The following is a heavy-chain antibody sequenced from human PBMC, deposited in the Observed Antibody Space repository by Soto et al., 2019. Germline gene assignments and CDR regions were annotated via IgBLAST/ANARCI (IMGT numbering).Heavy chain of an antibody. CDR1: GFTFSSYA. Sequence: LRLSCAASGFTFSSYAMHWVRQAPGKGLEWVAVISYDGSNKYYADSVNGRFTISRDNSKNTLYLQMNSLRAEDTAVYYCTTDLIWWTHIVVDWGQGTLVTVSS. CDR3: TTDLIWWTHIVVD. CDR2: ISYDGSNK. V-gene: IGHV3-30-3*01. D-gene: IGHD2-21*01. J-gene: IGHJ4*02.